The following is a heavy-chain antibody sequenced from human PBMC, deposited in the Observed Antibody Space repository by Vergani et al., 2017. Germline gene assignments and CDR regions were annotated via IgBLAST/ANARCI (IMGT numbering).Heavy chain of an antibody. Sequence: EVQLLESGGGLVQPGGSLRLSCAASGFTFSSYAMSWVRQAQGKGLEWVSAISGSGGSTYYADSVKGRVTISRDNSKNTLYLQMNSLRAEDTAVYYCAKAGRIYCSGGSCYGDYWGQGTLVTVSS. V-gene: IGHV3-23*01. J-gene: IGHJ4*02. CDR1: GFTFSSYA. CDR3: AKAGRIYCSGGSCYGDY. D-gene: IGHD2-15*01. CDR2: ISGSGGST.